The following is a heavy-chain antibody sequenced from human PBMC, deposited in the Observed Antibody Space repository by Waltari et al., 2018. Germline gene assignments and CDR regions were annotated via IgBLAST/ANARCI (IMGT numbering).Heavy chain of an antibody. Sequence: QVQLQESGPGLVKPSETLSLTCTVSGGSIGSHYWSWIRQPPGKGLEWIGYIYYSGSTNYNPSLKSRVTISVDTSKNQFSLKLSSVTAADTAVYYCARESGEDGMDVWGQGTTVTVSS. D-gene: IGHD3-10*01. CDR2: IYYSGST. V-gene: IGHV4-59*11. J-gene: IGHJ6*02. CDR1: GGSIGSHY. CDR3: ARESGEDGMDV.